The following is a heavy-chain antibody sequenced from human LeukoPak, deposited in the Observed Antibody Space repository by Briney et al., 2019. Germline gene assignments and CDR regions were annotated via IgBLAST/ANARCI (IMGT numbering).Heavy chain of an antibody. J-gene: IGHJ4*02. CDR1: GGSISISSYY. D-gene: IGHD2-15*01. V-gene: IGHV4-39*01. CDR2: IYYSGST. Sequence: SETLSLTCAVSGGSISISSYYWGWLRQPPGKGLEWIGSIYYSGSTYYNPSLKSRVTISVDTSKNQFSLKLSSVTAADTAVYYCARHEGVAFPAYSDYWGQGTLVTVSS. CDR3: ARHEGVAFPAYSDY.